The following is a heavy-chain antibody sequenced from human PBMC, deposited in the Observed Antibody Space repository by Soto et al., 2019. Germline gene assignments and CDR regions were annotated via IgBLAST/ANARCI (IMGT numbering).Heavy chain of an antibody. Sequence: GGSLRLSCAASGFTFSNAWMNWVRQAPGKGLEWVGRIKSKTDGGTTDYAAPVKGRFTISRDDSKNTLYLQMNSLKTEDTAVYYCTTDLGDGYKLFDYWGQGTLVTVSS. V-gene: IGHV3-15*07. CDR3: TTDLGDGYKLFDY. CDR2: IKSKTDGGTT. J-gene: IGHJ4*02. D-gene: IGHD5-12*01. CDR1: GFTFSNAW.